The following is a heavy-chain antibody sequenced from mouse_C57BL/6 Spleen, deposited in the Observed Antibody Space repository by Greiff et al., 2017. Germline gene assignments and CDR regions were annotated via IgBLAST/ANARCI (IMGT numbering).Heavy chain of an antibody. D-gene: IGHD2-4*01. Sequence: EVKVVESEGGLVQPGSSMKLSCTASGFSFSDYYMAWVRQVPEKGLEWVANINYDGSSTYYLDSLKSRFIISCNNVKNILYLQMCSLKSEDTATYYCAREYDYGGGYFDVLGTGTTVTVSS. CDR3: AREYDYGGGYFDV. CDR2: INYDGSST. J-gene: IGHJ1*03. V-gene: IGHV5-16*01. CDR1: GFSFSDYY.